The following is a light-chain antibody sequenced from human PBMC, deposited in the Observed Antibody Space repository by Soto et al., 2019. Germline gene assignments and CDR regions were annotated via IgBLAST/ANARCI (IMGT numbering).Light chain of an antibody. Sequence: IQLTQSPSSLSASEGDRVTITCRASQGISSYLAWYQQKPGKAPKLLIYAASTLQSGVPSRFSGSGSGTDFTLTISSLQPEDVATYYCQKYSGTFGQGTKVDIK. J-gene: IGKJ1*01. CDR1: QGISSY. CDR3: QKYSGT. CDR2: AAS. V-gene: IGKV1-9*01.